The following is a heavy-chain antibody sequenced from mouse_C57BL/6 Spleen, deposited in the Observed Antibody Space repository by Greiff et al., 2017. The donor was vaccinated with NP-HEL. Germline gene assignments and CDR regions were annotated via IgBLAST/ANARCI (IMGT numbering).Heavy chain of an antibody. Sequence: VQVVESGPGLVQPSQSLSITCTVSGFSLTSYGVHWVRQSPGKGLEWLGVIWRGGSTDFNAAFMSSLSITKDNSNSQFFFKINSLQADYTAIYDCTKNEDYGLDYWGQGTTLTVSS. CDR3: TKNEDYGLDY. J-gene: IGHJ2*01. CDR1: GFSLTSYG. D-gene: IGHD1-1*01. CDR2: IWRGGST. V-gene: IGHV2-5*01.